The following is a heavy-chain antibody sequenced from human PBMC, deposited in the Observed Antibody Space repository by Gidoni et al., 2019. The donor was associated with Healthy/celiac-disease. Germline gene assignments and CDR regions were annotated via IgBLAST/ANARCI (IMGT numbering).Heavy chain of an antibody. CDR1: GCPFSSSW. CDR2: IKQDGSEK. V-gene: IGHV3-7*01. CDR3: ARELPNNWNDGAAFDI. D-gene: IGHD1-1*01. Sequence: EGPLVEYGGGLVQPGGALGLSRAASGCPFSSSWMSWVRQAPGKGLEWVANIKQDGSEKYYVDSVKGRFTISRDNAKNSLYLQMNSLRAEDTAVYYCARELPNNWNDGAAFDIWGQGTMVTVSS. J-gene: IGHJ3*02.